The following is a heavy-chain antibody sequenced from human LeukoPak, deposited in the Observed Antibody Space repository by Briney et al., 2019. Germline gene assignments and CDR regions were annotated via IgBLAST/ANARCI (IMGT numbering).Heavy chain of an antibody. Sequence: SETLSLTCTVSGGSISSYYWSWIRQPPGKGLEWIGYIYYSGSTNYNPSLKSRVTISVDTSKNQFSLKLSSVTAADTAVYYCARLGGAQYYDFWSGYTNWFDPWGQGTLVTVSS. CDR1: GGSISSYY. J-gene: IGHJ5*02. D-gene: IGHD3-3*01. CDR3: ARLGGAQYYDFWSGYTNWFDP. CDR2: IYYSGST. V-gene: IGHV4-59*08.